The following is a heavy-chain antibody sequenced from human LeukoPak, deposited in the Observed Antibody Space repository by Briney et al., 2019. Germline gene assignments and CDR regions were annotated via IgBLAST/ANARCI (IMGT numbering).Heavy chain of an antibody. V-gene: IGHV1-2*02. CDR1: GYTFTGYY. CDR3: ARDLGYDSSGYYYGDRDY. Sequence: VASVKVSCKASGYTFTGYYMHWVRQAPGQGLEWMGWINPNSGGTNYAQKFQGRVTMTRDTSISTAYMELSRLRSDDTAVYYCARDLGYDSSGYYYGDRDYWSQGTLVTVSS. D-gene: IGHD3-22*01. J-gene: IGHJ4*02. CDR2: INPNSGGT.